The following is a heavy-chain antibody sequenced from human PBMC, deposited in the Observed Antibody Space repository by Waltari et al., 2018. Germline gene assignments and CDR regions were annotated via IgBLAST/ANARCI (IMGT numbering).Heavy chain of an antibody. J-gene: IGHJ4*02. D-gene: IGHD6-6*01. CDR3: ARLLAARPKSAYYFDY. Sequence: QVQLVQSGAEVKKPGSSVKVSCKASGGTFSSYAISWVRQAPGQGLEWMGGIIPIFGTANYAQKFQGRVTITTDESTSTAYMELSSLRSDDTAVYYCARLLAARPKSAYYFDYWGQGTLVTVSS. CDR1: GGTFSSYA. V-gene: IGHV1-69*05. CDR2: IIPIFGTA.